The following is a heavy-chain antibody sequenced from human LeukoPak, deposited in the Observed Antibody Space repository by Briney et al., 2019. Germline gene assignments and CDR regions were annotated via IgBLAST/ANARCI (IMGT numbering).Heavy chain of an antibody. CDR2: ISSSSSYI. J-gene: IGHJ4*02. Sequence: TGGSLRLSCAASGFTFRSYSMNWVRQAPGKGLEWVSSISSSSSYIYYADSVKGRFTISRDNAKNSLSLQMNSLRAEDTAVYYCARASGCSSTSCALSDYWGQGTLVTVSS. V-gene: IGHV3-21*01. D-gene: IGHD2-2*01. CDR3: ARASGCSSTSCALSDY. CDR1: GFTFRSYS.